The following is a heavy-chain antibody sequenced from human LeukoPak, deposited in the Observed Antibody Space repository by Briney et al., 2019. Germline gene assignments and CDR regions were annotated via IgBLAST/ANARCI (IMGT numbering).Heavy chain of an antibody. Sequence: GGSLRLSCAASGFTFSSYGMHWVRQDPGKGLEWVAVIWYDGSNKYYVDSVQGRFTISRDNSKNTLYLQMSSLRAEDTAVYYCARDTQPYSHYYYYGMDVWGQGTTVTVSS. D-gene: IGHD2-15*01. V-gene: IGHV3-33*01. CDR3: ARDTQPYSHYYYYGMDV. CDR1: GFTFSSYG. CDR2: IWYDGSNK. J-gene: IGHJ6*02.